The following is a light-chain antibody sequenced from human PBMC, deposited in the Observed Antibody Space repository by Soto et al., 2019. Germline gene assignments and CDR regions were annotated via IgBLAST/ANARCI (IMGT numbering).Light chain of an antibody. CDR2: EVT. V-gene: IGLV2-14*01. Sequence: QSVLTQPASVSGSPGQSITISCTGTNNDIGGYNYVSWYQQHPGKAPKLIIFEVTHRPSGVSHRFSGSKSANTAFLTISGLQADDEADYFCSSYIPYTTLYGFAGGTKVTVL. CDR3: SSYIPYTTLYG. CDR1: NNDIGGYNY. J-gene: IGLJ1*01.